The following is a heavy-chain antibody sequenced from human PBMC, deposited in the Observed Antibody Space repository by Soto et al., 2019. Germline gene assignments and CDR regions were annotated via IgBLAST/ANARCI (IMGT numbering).Heavy chain of an antibody. CDR2: ISQTGAT. J-gene: IGHJ5*02. Sequence: SETLSLTCAVSGGSITSGNSYSWAWIRQPPGRGLEWIGSISQTGATSYNPSLKSRVSVSLDKSKNQFSLRLSSVTAADMAVYYCARAVSPYFGTWFDPWGQGTLVTVSS. CDR1: GGSITSGNSYS. V-gene: IGHV4-30-2*01. CDR3: ARAVSPYFGTWFDP. D-gene: IGHD3-10*01.